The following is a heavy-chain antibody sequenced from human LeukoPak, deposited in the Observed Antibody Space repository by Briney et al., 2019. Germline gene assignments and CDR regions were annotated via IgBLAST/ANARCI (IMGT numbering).Heavy chain of an antibody. J-gene: IGHJ4*02. Sequence: PSETLSLTCTVSGGSISSSSYYWGWIRQPPGKGLEWIGYIFYSGSTYYSPSLKSRVTISVDTSKNQFSLKLSSVTAADTAVYYCARAPRYCSGGSCYFDYWGQGTLVTVSS. CDR1: GGSISSSSYY. CDR2: IFYSGST. V-gene: IGHV4-39*01. D-gene: IGHD2-15*01. CDR3: ARAPRYCSGGSCYFDY.